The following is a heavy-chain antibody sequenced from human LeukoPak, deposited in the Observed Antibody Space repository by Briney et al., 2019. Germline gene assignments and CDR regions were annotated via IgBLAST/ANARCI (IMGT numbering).Heavy chain of an antibody. CDR1: GYTFTSYA. Sequence: GASVKVSCKASGYTFTSYAMHWVRQAPGQRLEWMGWINAGNGNTKYSQKFQGRVTITRDTSASTAYMELSSLRSEDTAVYYCARLGRGLRRVRNYYYGMDVWGQRTTATVSS. CDR3: ARLGRGLRRVRNYYYGMDV. D-gene: IGHD5-12*01. CDR2: INAGNGNT. V-gene: IGHV1-3*01. J-gene: IGHJ6*02.